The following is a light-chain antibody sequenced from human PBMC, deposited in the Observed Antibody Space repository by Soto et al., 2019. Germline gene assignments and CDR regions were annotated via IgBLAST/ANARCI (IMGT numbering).Light chain of an antibody. CDR2: GAC. CDR3: QQYGSSTGR. Sequence: EIVMTQSPATLSVSPGERATLSCRASQSVSSNLAWYLQTPGQAPRLLIYGACSRETGIPDRFSGSGAGTDCTRTISRLEPEDVAVDYCQQYGSSTGRFGQGTKVDIK. J-gene: IGKJ1*01. CDR1: QSVSSN. V-gene: IGKV3-20*01.